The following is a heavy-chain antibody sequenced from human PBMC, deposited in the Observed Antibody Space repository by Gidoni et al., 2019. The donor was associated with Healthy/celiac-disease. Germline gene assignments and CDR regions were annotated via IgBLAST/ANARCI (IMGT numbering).Heavy chain of an antibody. J-gene: IGHJ5*02. V-gene: IGHV3-7*03. CDR1: GFTFSDYW. CDR2: IKQDGSDK. Sequence: EVQLVESGGGLVQPGGSLRLSCAASGFTFSDYWMSWVRQAPGKGLEWVANIKQDGSDKYYVDSVKGRFTISRDNAKSSMYLQMNSLRAEDTAVYYCARLRDPTIFGPWGQGTLVTVSS. CDR3: ARLRDPTIFGP. D-gene: IGHD3-3*01.